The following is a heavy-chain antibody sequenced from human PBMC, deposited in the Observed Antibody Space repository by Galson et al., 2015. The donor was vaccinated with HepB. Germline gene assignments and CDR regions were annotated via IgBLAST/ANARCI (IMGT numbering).Heavy chain of an antibody. D-gene: IGHD5-24*01. CDR3: ARDLDGYGTFDY. CDR2: ISSSSSII. Sequence: SLRLSCAASGFTFSTYSMNWVRQAPGKGLEWVSYISSSSSIIYYADSVKGRFTISRDNAKKSLYLQMNSLRDEDTAVYYCARDLDGYGTFDYWGQGTLVTVSS. V-gene: IGHV3-48*02. J-gene: IGHJ4*02. CDR1: GFTFSTYS.